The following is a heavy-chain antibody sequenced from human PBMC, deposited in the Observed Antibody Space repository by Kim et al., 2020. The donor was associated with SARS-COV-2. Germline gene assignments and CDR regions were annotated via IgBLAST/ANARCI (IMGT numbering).Heavy chain of an antibody. Sequence: ASVKVSCKVSGYTLTEFSMHWVRQAPGKGLEWMGGINPDDGDTIYAQKFQGRVTMTGDTSTDTAYMELSSLRSEDTAVYYCATGDYDYDSSGTFYYYYGMDVWGQGTTVTVSS. CDR1: GYTLTEFS. D-gene: IGHD3-22*01. V-gene: IGHV1-24*01. J-gene: IGHJ6*02. CDR2: INPDDGDT. CDR3: ATGDYDYDSSGTFYYYYGMDV.